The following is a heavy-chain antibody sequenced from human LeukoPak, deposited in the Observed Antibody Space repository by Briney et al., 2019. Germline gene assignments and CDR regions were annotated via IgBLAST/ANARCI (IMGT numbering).Heavy chain of an antibody. CDR2: ISYDGSNK. D-gene: IGHD1-26*01. Sequence: PGGSLRLSCAASGFTFSSYAMHWVRQAPGKGLEWVAVISYDGSNKYYADSVKGRFTISRDNSKNTLYPQINSLRAEDTAVYYCARGATYAYYFDFWGQGSLVTVSS. CDR1: GFTFSSYA. CDR3: ARGATYAYYFDF. J-gene: IGHJ4*02. V-gene: IGHV3-30-3*01.